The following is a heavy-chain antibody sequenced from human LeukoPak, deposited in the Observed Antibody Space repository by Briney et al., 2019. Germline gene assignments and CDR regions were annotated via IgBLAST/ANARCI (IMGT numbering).Heavy chain of an antibody. V-gene: IGHV4-39*01. D-gene: IGHD1-14*01. CDR2: IYYSGST. Sequence: SETLSLTCTVSGGSISSSSYYWGWIRQPPGKGLEWIGSIYYSGSTYYNPSLKSRVTISLDTSKNQFSLRLTSVTAADTAVDYCARHDITGVNWFDPWGQGTLVTVSS. CDR3: ARHDITGVNWFDP. J-gene: IGHJ5*02. CDR1: GGSISSSSYY.